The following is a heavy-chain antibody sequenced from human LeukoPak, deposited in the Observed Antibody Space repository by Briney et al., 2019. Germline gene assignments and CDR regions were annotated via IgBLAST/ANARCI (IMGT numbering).Heavy chain of an antibody. J-gene: IGHJ4*02. CDR3: ARKENVYYYFDY. Sequence: PSETLSLTCTVSGGSISSGGYYWSWIRQPPGKGLEWIGHIYYSGSTYYNPSLKSRLNISVDTSKNHFSLQLSSVTAADTALYYCARKENVYYYFDYWGQGTLVTVSS. D-gene: IGHD3-10*01. V-gene: IGHV4-31*03. CDR1: GGSISSGGYY. CDR2: IYYSGST.